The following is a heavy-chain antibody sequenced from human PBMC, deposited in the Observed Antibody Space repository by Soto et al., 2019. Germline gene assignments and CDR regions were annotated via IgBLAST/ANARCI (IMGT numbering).Heavy chain of an antibody. CDR2: IYYSGST. CDR1: GGSISSSSYY. V-gene: IGHV4-39*01. D-gene: IGHD3-22*01. Sequence: QLQLQESGPGLVKPSETLSLTCTVSGGSISSSSYYWGWIRQPPGKGLEWIGSIYYSGSTYYNPSLKSRVTISVDTSKNQFSLKLSSVTAADTAVYYCASWITMNPPRYWGQGTLVTVSS. J-gene: IGHJ4*02. CDR3: ASWITMNPPRY.